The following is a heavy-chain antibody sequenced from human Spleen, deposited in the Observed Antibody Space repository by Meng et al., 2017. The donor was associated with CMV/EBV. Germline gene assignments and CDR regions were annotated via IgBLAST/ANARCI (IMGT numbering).Heavy chain of an antibody. CDR3: AREGSYDYVWGSYRWDYFDY. CDR2: IYNSGTN. CDR1: GGSINEYY. J-gene: IGHJ4*02. D-gene: IGHD3-16*02. Sequence: SETLSLTCTVSGGSINEYYWSWIRQPPAKGLEWIGFIYNSGTNKYNPSLESRVTILVDTSKNQFSLSLTSVTAADTAVYYCAREGSYDYVWGSYRWDYFDYWGQGTLVTVSS. V-gene: IGHV4-59*12.